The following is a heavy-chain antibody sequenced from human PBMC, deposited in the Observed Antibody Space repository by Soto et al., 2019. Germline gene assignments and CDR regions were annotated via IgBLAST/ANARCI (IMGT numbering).Heavy chain of an antibody. V-gene: IGHV1-18*01. CDR1: GYIFINYG. CDR2: ISGYNGNT. D-gene: IGHD2-15*01. J-gene: IGHJ6*02. Sequence: GASVKVSCKASGYIFINYGITWVRQAPGQGLEWMGWISGYNGNTNHAQKFQGRVTMTTDTSTSTAYMELRSLGFDDTAVYYCARGWPSWGLDAWGQGTTVTVSS. CDR3: ARGWPSWGLDA.